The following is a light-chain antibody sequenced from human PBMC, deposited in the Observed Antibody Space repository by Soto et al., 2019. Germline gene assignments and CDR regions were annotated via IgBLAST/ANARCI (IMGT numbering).Light chain of an antibody. CDR3: SSYAGSNNYV. V-gene: IGLV2-8*01. J-gene: IGLJ1*01. CDR1: SGDVGGYNY. CDR2: EVS. Sequence: QSALTQPPSASGSPGQSVTISCTGTSGDVGGYNYVSWYQQHPGKAPKLMIFEVSERPPGVPDRFSASKSGNTASLTVSGLQAEDEAYYYCSSYAGSNNYVFGTGTKVTVL.